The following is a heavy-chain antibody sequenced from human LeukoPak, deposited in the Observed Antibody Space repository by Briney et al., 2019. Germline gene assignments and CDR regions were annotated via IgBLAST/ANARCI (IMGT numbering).Heavy chain of an antibody. CDR3: YVVVPAAMGGYYYYYMDV. D-gene: IGHD2-2*01. Sequence: PSETLSLTCAVYGGSFSGYYWSWIRQPPGKGLEWIGSIYYSGSTYYNPSLKSRVTISVDTSKNQFSLKLSSVTAADTAVYYCYVVVPAAMGGYYYYYMDVWGKGTTVTVSS. CDR2: IYYSGST. V-gene: IGHV4-34*01. J-gene: IGHJ6*03. CDR1: GGSFSGYY.